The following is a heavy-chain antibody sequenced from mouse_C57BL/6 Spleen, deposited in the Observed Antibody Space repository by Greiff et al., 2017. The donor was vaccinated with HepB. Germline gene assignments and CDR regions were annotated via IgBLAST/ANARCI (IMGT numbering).Heavy chain of an antibody. D-gene: IGHD4-1*01. J-gene: IGHJ3*01. Sequence: VQLQQSGAELVKPGASVKLSCTASGFNIKDYYMHWVKQRTEQGLEWIGRIDPEDGETKSAPKFQGKATITADTSSNTAYLQLSSLTSEDTAVYYCARGLGRMTEFAYWGQGTLVTVSA. CDR3: ARGLGRMTEFAY. CDR2: IDPEDGET. V-gene: IGHV14-2*01. CDR1: GFNIKDYY.